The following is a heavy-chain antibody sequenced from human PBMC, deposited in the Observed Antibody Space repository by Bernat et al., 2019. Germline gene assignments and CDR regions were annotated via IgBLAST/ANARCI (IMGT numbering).Heavy chain of an antibody. V-gene: IGHV1-69*01. CDR3: ARDSSNYDYIWGSYRADAFDI. D-gene: IGHD3-16*02. CDR2: IIPIFGTA. Sequence: QVQLVQSGAEVKKPGSSVKVSCKASGGTFSSYAISWVRQAPGQGLEWMGGIIPIFGTANYAQKFQGRGTITADDSTGTAYMELSSLRSEDTAVYYCARDSSNYDYIWGSYRADAFDIWGQGTMVTVSS. J-gene: IGHJ3*02. CDR1: GGTFSSYA.